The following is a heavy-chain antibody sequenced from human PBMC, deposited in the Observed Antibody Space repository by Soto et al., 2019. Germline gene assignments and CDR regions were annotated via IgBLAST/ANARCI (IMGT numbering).Heavy chain of an antibody. CDR1: GFTFSSYG. Sequence: QVPLVESGGGVVQPGRSLRLSCAASGFTFSSYGMHWVRQAPGKGLEWVAVIWYDGSSKYYADSVKGRFTISRDNSKNTLYMQINSLRAEDTAVYYCARERRAPMTTVVTQNRDAFDIWGQGTMVTVSS. J-gene: IGHJ3*02. CDR3: ARERRAPMTTVVTQNRDAFDI. CDR2: IWYDGSSK. D-gene: IGHD4-17*01. V-gene: IGHV3-33*01.